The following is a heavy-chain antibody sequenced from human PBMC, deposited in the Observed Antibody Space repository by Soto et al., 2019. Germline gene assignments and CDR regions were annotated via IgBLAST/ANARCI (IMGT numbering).Heavy chain of an antibody. D-gene: IGHD3-3*02. CDR2: ITSSGSYV. CDR3: VKDEGIEAMDV. J-gene: IGHJ6*02. CDR1: GFTFSRNT. V-gene: IGHV3-21*01. Sequence: PGGSLRLSCVTSGFTFSRNTMNWVRQAPGKGLEWVASITSSGSYVYYADSVKGRFSASRDNAKNSLSLQMDSLRPDDTAIYFCVKDEGIEAMDVWGQGXTVTVSS.